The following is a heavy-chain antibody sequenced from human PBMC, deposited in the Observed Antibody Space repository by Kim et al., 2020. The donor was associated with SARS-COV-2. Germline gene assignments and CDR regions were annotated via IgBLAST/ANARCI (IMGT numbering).Heavy chain of an antibody. D-gene: IGHD4-17*01. CDR2: MNPNSGNT. CDR1: GYTFTSYD. CDR3: ARAGLTYGDYPRTLDPLPPGY. Sequence: ASVKVSCKASGYTFTSYDINWVRQATGQGLEWMGWMNPNSGNTGYAQKFQGRVTMTRNTSISTAYMELSSLRSEDTAVYYCARAGLTYGDYPRTLDPLPPGYWGQGTLVTVSS. V-gene: IGHV1-8*01. J-gene: IGHJ4*02.